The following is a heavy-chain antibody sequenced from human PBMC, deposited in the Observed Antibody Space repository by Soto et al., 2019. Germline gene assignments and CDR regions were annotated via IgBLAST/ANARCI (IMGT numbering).Heavy chain of an antibody. D-gene: IGHD2-2*02. CDR3: AIGDCTSTSCYIRPPDY. CDR2: IYPGDSDT. J-gene: IGHJ4*02. V-gene: IGHV5-51*01. Sequence: PGESLKISCKGSGYSFTSYWIGWVRQMPGKGLEWMGIIYPGDSDTRYSPSFQGQVTISADKSISTAYLQWSSLKASDTAMYYCAIGDCTSTSCYIRPPDYWDQGTLVTASS. CDR1: GYSFTSYW.